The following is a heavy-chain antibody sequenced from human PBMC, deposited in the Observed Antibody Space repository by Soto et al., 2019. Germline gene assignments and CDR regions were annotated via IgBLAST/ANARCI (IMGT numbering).Heavy chain of an antibody. CDR3: AHSHGGYRILDY. CDR1: GFSLSTSGVG. Sequence: QITLKESGPPLVKPTQTLTLTCTFSGFSLSTSGVGVGWIRQPPGKAPEWLALIYWDDDKRYSPSLKSRLTITKDTSKNQVVLTMTNMDPVDTATYYCAHSHGGYRILDYWGQGTLVTVSS. CDR2: IYWDDDK. V-gene: IGHV2-5*02. J-gene: IGHJ4*02. D-gene: IGHD3-16*01.